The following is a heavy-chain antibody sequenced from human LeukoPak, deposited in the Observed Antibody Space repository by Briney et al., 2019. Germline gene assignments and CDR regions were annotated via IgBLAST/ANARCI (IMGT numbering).Heavy chain of an antibody. CDR2: IYYSGST. V-gene: IGHV4-39*07. Sequence: PSETLSLTCTVSGGSISSSSYYWGWIRQPPGKGLEWIGSIYYSGSTYYNPSLKSRVTISVDTSKNQFSLKLSSVTAADTAVYYCARYITMIVHWGQGTLVTVSS. CDR1: GGSISSSSYY. CDR3: ARYITMIVH. D-gene: IGHD3-22*01. J-gene: IGHJ4*02.